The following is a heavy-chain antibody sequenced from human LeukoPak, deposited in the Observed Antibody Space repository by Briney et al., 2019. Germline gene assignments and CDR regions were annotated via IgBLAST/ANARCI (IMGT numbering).Heavy chain of an antibody. J-gene: IGHJ4*01. D-gene: IGHD6-13*01. CDR3: ARVWGPIAAAGTSRGYYFDY. V-gene: IGHV4-59*01. CDR2: IYYSGST. CDR1: GGSISSYY. Sequence: SETLSLTCTVSGGSISSYYWSWIRQPPGKGLEWIGYIYYSGSTNYNPSLKSRVTISVDTSKNQFSLKLSSVTAADTAVYYCARVWGPIAAAGTSRGYYFDYWXXXTLVTVSS.